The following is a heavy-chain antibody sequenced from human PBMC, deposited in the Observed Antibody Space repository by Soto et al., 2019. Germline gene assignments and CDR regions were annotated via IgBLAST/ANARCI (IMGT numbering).Heavy chain of an antibody. D-gene: IGHD5-12*01. V-gene: IGHV4-30-2*01. Sequence: QLQLQESGSGLVKPSQTLSLTCAVSGGSISSGGYSWSWIRQPPGKGLEWIGYIYHSGSTYYNPSLKSRVTRSVDRSKNQFSLKLSSVTAAVTAVYYCAAGGGLPRYYWGQGTLVTVSS. CDR2: IYHSGST. J-gene: IGHJ4*02. CDR1: GGSISSGGYS. CDR3: AAGGGLPRYY.